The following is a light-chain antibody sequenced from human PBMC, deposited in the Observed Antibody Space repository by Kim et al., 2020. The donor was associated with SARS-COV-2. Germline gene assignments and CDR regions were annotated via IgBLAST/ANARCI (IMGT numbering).Light chain of an antibody. J-gene: IGLJ2*01. CDR2: DVS. CDR1: SSDVGGYNY. V-gene: IGLV2-11*01. Sequence: SVTISCTGTSSDVGGYNYVSWYQQHPGKAPKLMIYDVSKRPSGVPDRFSGSKSGNTASLTISGLQAEDEADYYCCSYAGSYTSGVVFGGGTKLTVL. CDR3: CSYAGSYTSGVV.